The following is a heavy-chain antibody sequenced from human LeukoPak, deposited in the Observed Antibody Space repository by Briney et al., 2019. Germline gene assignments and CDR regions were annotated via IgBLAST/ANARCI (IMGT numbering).Heavy chain of an antibody. D-gene: IGHD3-10*01. V-gene: IGHV4-34*01. CDR2: IHYSGSA. J-gene: IGHJ4*02. Sequence: SETLSLTCAVYGGSFSGYYWTWIRQPPGKGLEWIGEIHYSGSATYNPSLKSRVTISVDTSKNQFSLKMNSVTAADTAIYYCARGQWFRAFWSRGTPVTVSS. CDR1: GGSFSGYY. CDR3: ARGQWFRAF.